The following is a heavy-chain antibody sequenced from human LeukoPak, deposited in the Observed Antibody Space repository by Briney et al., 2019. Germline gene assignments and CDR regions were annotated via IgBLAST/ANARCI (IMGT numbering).Heavy chain of an antibody. J-gene: IGHJ4*02. CDR3: ATGPPPLAYCGGDCYSGLFDY. Sequence: ASVKVSCKVSGSTLTELSMHWVRQAPGKGLEWMGGFDPEDGETIYAQKFQGRVTMTEDTSTDTAYMELSSLRSEDTAVYYCATGPPPLAYCGGDCYSGLFDYWGQGTLVTVSS. V-gene: IGHV1-24*01. D-gene: IGHD2-21*02. CDR1: GSTLTELS. CDR2: FDPEDGET.